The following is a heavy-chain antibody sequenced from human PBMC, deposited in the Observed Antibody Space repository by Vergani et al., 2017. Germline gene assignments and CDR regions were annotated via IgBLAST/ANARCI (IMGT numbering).Heavy chain of an antibody. J-gene: IGHJ4*02. V-gene: IGHV3-23*04. CDR2: ITSNAAST. Sequence: EVQLVESGGDFVQPGGSLTLSCAASGFSFTNYAMSWVRQAPGKGLEWVSSITSNAASTYYAVSVKGRFTISRDNSKNTLFLQMNSLRAEDTALYYCAKDARPSSSWLSRFDSWGQGTLVTVSS. D-gene: IGHD6-13*01. CDR3: AKDARPSSSWLSRFDS. CDR1: GFSFTNYA.